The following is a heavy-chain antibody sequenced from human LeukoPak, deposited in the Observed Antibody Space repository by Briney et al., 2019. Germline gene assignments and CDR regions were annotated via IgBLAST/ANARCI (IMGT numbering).Heavy chain of an antibody. CDR1: GFTFSNYG. CDR2: ISYDGSNK. D-gene: IGHD2/OR15-2a*01. V-gene: IGHV3-30*18. CDR3: AKASSNYFYYFEY. J-gene: IGHJ4*02. Sequence: GGSLRLSCAASGFTFSNYGMHWVRQAPGKGLEWVAVISYDGSNKYYADSVKGRFAISRDNSKNTLYLQMNTLRDEDTAVYYCAKASSNYFYYFEYWGQGTLVTVSS.